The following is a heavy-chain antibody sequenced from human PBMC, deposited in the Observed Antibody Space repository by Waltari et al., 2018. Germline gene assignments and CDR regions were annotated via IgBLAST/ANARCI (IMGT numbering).Heavy chain of an antibody. CDR3: ARDLGSDYGNRDY. CDR1: GIPVNSGFF. Sequence: QVQLQESGPGLVNPSETLSLTCAVSGIPVNSGFFWGWIRQAPGVGLEWMGSVYHSGDTYYNPSLEIRVTLTRDTSINTAYMELSSLKSDDTAVYYCARDLGSDYGNRDYWGQGTLVTVPS. J-gene: IGHJ4*02. CDR2: VYHSGDT. V-gene: IGHV4-38-2*02. D-gene: IGHD4-17*01.